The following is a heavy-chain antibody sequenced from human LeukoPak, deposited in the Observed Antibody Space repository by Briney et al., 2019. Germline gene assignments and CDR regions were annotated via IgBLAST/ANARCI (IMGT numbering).Heavy chain of an antibody. CDR1: GFTFSSYA. V-gene: IGHV3-30-3*01. Sequence: PGGSLRLSCAASGFTFSSYAMHWVRQAPRKGLEWVAVISYDGSNKYYADSVKGRFTISRDNSKNTLYLQMNSLRAEDTAVYYCARDSSSIVFGWFDPWGQGTLVTVSS. CDR3: ARDSSSIVFGWFDP. D-gene: IGHD6-6*01. J-gene: IGHJ5*02. CDR2: ISYDGSNK.